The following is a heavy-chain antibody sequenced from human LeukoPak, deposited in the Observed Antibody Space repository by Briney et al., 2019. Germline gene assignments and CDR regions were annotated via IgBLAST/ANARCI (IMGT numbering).Heavy chain of an antibody. Sequence: SETLSLTCTVSGGSVSSSSYYWGWIRQPPGKGLEWLGSIYHTGPTYYNPSLKGRLTISLDTSKNLFSLTMKSVTAADTAVYYCAREGTHTSTWYHWFDPWGQGTLVTVSS. CDR2: IYHTGPT. CDR1: GGSVSSSSYY. J-gene: IGHJ5*02. D-gene: IGHD6-13*01. CDR3: AREGTHTSTWYHWFDP. V-gene: IGHV4-39*07.